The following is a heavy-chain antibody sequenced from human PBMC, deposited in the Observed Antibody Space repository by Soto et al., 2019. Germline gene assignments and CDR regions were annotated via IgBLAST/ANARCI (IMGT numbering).Heavy chain of an antibody. J-gene: IGHJ4*02. CDR3: VRQYFDFWTDYPDFDY. V-gene: IGHV1-18*04. Sequence: ASVKVSCKASGYTFSKYDVSWVRQAPGQGLECLGLISPNSGRASYSEKFQGRVTMSADTPTTTAYLELRSLRSDDTAVYYCVRQYFDFWTDYPDFDYWGQGTLVTVSS. D-gene: IGHD3-3*01. CDR1: GYTFSKYD. CDR2: ISPNSGRA.